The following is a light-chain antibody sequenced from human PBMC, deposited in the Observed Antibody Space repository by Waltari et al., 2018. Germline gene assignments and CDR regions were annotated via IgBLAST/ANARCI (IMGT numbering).Light chain of an antibody. Sequence: DIVMTQTLLSLSVTPGQPASISCKSSRSLLHSDGKTYLCWYLQKPGQSPQLLIYEVSNRFSGVPDRFSGSGSGAEFTLTISSLQPEDIATFSCQESYSTLYTFGQGTKVEIK. J-gene: IGKJ2*01. V-gene: IGKV2D-29*02. CDR3: QESYSTLYT. CDR1: RSLLHSDGKTY. CDR2: EVS.